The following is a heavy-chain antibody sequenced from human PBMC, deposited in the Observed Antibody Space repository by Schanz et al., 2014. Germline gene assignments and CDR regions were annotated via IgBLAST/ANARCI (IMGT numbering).Heavy chain of an antibody. CDR1: GFTFSTYA. Sequence: VQLLDSGGGLVQPGGSLRLSCAASGFTFSTYAMSWVRQAPGKGLEWVAVISYDGSNKYYADSVKGRFTISRDNSKNTLYLQMNTLRAEDTAVYYCARAHGNNWYGKGLDYWGQGTQVTVSS. V-gene: IGHV3-30-3*01. CDR2: ISYDGSNK. J-gene: IGHJ4*02. CDR3: ARAHGNNWYGKGLDY. D-gene: IGHD1-1*01.